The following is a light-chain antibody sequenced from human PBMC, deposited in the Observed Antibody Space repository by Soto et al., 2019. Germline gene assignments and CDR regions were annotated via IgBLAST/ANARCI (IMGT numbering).Light chain of an antibody. CDR3: QQYNNWPRT. Sequence: EVVLTQSPGTLSLSPGERATLSCRASQSVSGNLLAWYQQKRGQTPRLLIYGASGRASGIPDRFSGSASGTDFTLTISRLEPEDFAVYFCQQYNNWPRTFGGGTKVDIK. CDR1: QSVSGNL. CDR2: GAS. J-gene: IGKJ4*01. V-gene: IGKV3-20*01.